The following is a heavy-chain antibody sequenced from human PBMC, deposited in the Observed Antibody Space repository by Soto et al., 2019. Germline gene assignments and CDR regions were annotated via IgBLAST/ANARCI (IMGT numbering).Heavy chain of an antibody. Sequence: GSLRLSCAASGFTFRSYGIHWVRQAPGKGLEWVAIISYNGSNKYYADSVKGRFTISRDNSKNTLYLQMNSLRAEDTAVYYCARSSTAITMVRGVMNYYYYGMDVWGQGTTVTVSS. CDR2: ISYNGSNK. CDR3: ARSSTAITMVRGVMNYYYYGMDV. CDR1: GFTFRSYG. V-gene: IGHV3-30*03. J-gene: IGHJ6*02. D-gene: IGHD3-10*01.